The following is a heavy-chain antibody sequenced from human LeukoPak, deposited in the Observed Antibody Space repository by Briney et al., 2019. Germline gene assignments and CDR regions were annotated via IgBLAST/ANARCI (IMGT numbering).Heavy chain of an antibody. D-gene: IGHD2-2*01. V-gene: IGHV3-7*01. CDR3: ARVGYCSTTTCYWRALDY. CDR1: GFTFNNYW. CDR2: INQDGGGK. J-gene: IGHJ4*02. Sequence: GGSLRLSCAASGFTFNNYWMSWVRQAPGKGLEWVANINQDGGGKYYVDSVKGRFTISRDNAKNSLYLQMNSLRAEDTAVYYCARVGYCSTTTCYWRALDYWGQGTLVTVSS.